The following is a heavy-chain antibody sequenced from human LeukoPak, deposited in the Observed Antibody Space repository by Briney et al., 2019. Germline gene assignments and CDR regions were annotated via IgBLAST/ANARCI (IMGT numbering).Heavy chain of an antibody. CDR3: AREAVAGTLDY. Sequence: KPSETLSLTCSVSGGSVSRDYWSWIRQPPGKRLEWLGYIYNIGGTNYNPSLKSRVSISVDTSKNQFSLMLTSVTAADTAVYYCAREAVAGTLDYWGQGALATVSS. V-gene: IGHV4-59*02. CDR1: GGSVSRDY. J-gene: IGHJ4*02. CDR2: IYNIGGT. D-gene: IGHD6-19*01.